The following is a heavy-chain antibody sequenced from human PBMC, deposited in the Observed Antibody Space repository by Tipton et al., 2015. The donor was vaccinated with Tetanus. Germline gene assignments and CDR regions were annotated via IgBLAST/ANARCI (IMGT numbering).Heavy chain of an antibody. V-gene: IGHV4-39*01. CDR2: IYYSGST. CDR3: ARQTLSLDRLFKPPDVLDL. J-gene: IGHJ3*01. CDR1: GGSISGTPHY. D-gene: IGHD1-1*01. Sequence: TLSLTCTVSGGSISGTPHYWGWLRQPPGKGLEWIGSIYYSGSTHYNPSLKSRVTVSVDTSKNHFSLRLNSVTGADTSVYYCARQTLSLDRLFKPPDVLDLWGQGTMVTVSS.